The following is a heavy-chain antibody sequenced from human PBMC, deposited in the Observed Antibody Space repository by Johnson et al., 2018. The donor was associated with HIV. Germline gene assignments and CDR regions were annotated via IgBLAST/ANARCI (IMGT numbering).Heavy chain of an antibody. CDR2: ISWDGGST. CDR3: AKDRNYDILSI. J-gene: IGHJ3*02. Sequence: VQLVESGGGVVQTGRSLRLSCAVSGFTLSNYAMHWVRQGPGKGLEWVSLISWDGGSTYYGDSLKGRFTISRDNSKNSLYLQMNSLRAEDTAVYYCAKDRNYDILSIWGQGTVVTVSS. V-gene: IGHV3-43D*04. D-gene: IGHD3-9*01. CDR1: GFTLSNYA.